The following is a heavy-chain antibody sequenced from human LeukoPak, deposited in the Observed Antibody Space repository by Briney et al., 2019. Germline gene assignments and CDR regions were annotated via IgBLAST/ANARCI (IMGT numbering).Heavy chain of an antibody. V-gene: IGHV1-8*03. CDR3: ARGPEDSSSWAYYYYYMDV. CDR2: MNPNSGNT. J-gene: IGHJ6*03. D-gene: IGHD6-13*01. Sequence: GASVKVSCKASGYTFTSYDINWVRQATGQGLEWMGWMNPNSGNTGYAQKFQGRVTITADKSTSTAYMELSSLRSEDTAVYYCARGPEDSSSWAYYYYYMDVWGKGTTVTVSS. CDR1: GYTFTSYD.